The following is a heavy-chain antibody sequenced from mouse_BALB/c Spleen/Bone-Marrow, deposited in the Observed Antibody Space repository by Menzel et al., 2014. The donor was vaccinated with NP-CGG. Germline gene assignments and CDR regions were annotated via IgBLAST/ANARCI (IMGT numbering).Heavy chain of an antibody. J-gene: IGHJ1*01. CDR2: IDPANGNT. CDR3: VYGRDWYFDV. V-gene: IGHV14-3*02. CDR1: GFNIKDTY. D-gene: IGHD1-1*01. Sequence: EVQLQQSGAELVKPGASVKLSCTASGFNIKDTYMHWVKERPEQGLEWIGRIDPANGNTKYDPKFQGKATITADTSSNTACLERSSLTSEDTAFYYCVYGRDWYFDVWGAGTTVTVSS.